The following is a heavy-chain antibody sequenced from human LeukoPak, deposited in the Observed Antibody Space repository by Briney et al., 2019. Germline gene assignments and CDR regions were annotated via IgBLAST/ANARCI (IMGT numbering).Heavy chain of an antibody. CDR3: AREYSGFDY. Sequence: SETLSLTCAVSGYSISSGYYWTWIRQPPGKGLEWIGYSYHIGSTNYNPSLKSRVTISVDTSKNQFSLKLTSVTAADTAVYYCAREYSGFDYWGQGTLVTVSS. J-gene: IGHJ4*02. CDR1: GYSISSGYY. V-gene: IGHV4-61*01. CDR2: SYHIGST. D-gene: IGHD5-12*01.